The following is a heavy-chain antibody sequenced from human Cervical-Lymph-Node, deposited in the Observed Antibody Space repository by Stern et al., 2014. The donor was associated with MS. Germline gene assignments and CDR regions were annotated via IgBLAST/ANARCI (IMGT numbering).Heavy chain of an antibody. CDR1: GFSLSNYA. D-gene: IGHD2-21*01. J-gene: IGHJ4*02. CDR2: ISSSSSII. V-gene: IGHV3-48*02. Sequence: EVHLVESGGGLVQPGGSLRLSCVASGFSLSNYAMNWVRQAPGKGLEWVSSISSSSSIIYYGDSVKGRFTISRDNAKNSLYLQMDSLRDEDTAVYYCARSLSLQGIWGQGTLVTVSS. CDR3: ARSLSLQGI.